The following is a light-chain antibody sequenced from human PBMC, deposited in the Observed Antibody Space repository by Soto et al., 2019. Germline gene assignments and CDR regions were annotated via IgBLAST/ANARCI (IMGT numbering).Light chain of an antibody. Sequence: EIVLAQSPGTLSLSPGERATLSCRASQSVSNTYLAWYQQKPGQAPRLLIYGVSSRATGIPDRFSGSGSGTDFTLTISRLEPEDFAVYYCQQYSSSPVTFGGRTKVEIK. CDR3: QQYSSSPVT. CDR2: GVS. V-gene: IGKV3-20*01. CDR1: QSVSNTY. J-gene: IGKJ4*01.